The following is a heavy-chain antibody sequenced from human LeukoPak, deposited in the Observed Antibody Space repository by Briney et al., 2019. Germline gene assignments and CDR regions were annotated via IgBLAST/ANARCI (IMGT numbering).Heavy chain of an antibody. J-gene: IGHJ4*02. Sequence: ASVKVSCKASGYTLTSYGISWVRQAPGQGPEWMGWISAYSTYNGNTNYAQKFQGRVTIATDTSTSTAYMELRSLRSDDTAVYYCARDLGQWLLQGIFFDYWGQGTLVTVSS. V-gene: IGHV1-18*01. CDR3: ARDLGQWLLQGIFFDY. CDR1: GYTLTSYG. CDR2: ISAYSTYNGNT. D-gene: IGHD5-12*01.